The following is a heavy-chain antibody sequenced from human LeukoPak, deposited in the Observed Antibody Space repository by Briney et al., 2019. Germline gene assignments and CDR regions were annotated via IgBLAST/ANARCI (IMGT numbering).Heavy chain of an antibody. CDR1: GFTFDDYA. V-gene: IGHV3-9*01. Sequence: GRSLRLSCAASGFTFDDYAMHWVRQAPGKGREWVSGISWNSGSIGYADSVKGRFTISRDNAKNSLYLQMNSLRAEDTALYYCAKDLGGYDFRWGQGTLVTVSS. CDR3: AKDLGGYDFR. D-gene: IGHD5-12*01. CDR2: ISWNSGSI. J-gene: IGHJ4*02.